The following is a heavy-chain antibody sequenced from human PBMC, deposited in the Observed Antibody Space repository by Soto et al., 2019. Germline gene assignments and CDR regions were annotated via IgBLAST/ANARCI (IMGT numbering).Heavy chain of an antibody. V-gene: IGHV4-31*03. D-gene: IGHD5-12*01. CDR3: ARLMVATRNYNWFDP. Sequence: QVQLQESGPGLVRPSQTLSLTCTVSGGSISSGNYYWSWIRQHPGKGLEWIGYIYFNGNTDYNSYLKTRITISVDTSKRQFSLKLRSVTPADTAVYYCARLMVATRNYNWFDPWGQGTLVSVSS. CDR2: IYFNGNT. J-gene: IGHJ5*02. CDR1: GGSISSGNYY.